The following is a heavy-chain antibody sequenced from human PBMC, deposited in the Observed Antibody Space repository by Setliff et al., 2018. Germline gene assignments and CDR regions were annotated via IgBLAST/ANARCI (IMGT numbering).Heavy chain of an antibody. CDR2: ISDSGDTA. J-gene: IGHJ5*02. D-gene: IGHD6-13*01. Sequence: QPGGSLRLSCAASGFTFNNYDMTWVRQAPGRGLDWISSISDSGDTAYYADSVKGRFTISRDNSKSTMYLQMNRLKTEDTAIYFCVMERRQAAGAANLWGQGTQVTVSS. CDR1: GFTFNNYD. V-gene: IGHV3-23*01. CDR3: VMERRQAAGAANL.